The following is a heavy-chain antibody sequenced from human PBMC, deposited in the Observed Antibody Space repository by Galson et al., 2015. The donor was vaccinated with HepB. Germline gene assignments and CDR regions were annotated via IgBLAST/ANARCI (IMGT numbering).Heavy chain of an antibody. CDR2: ISGSGGST. Sequence: SLRLSCAASGFTFSSYAMSWVRQAPGKGLEWVSAISGSGGSTYYADSVKGRFTISRDNSKNTLYLQMNSLRAEDTAVYYCAKGDFGSLTGYYFYNWGQGTLVTVSS. CDR1: GFTFSSYA. V-gene: IGHV3-23*01. D-gene: IGHD3-9*01. CDR3: AKGDFGSLTGYYFYN. J-gene: IGHJ4*02.